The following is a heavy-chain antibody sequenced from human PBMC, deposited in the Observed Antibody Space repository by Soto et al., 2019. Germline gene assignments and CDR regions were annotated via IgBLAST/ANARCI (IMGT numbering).Heavy chain of an antibody. J-gene: IGHJ6*02. CDR3: AHHGYYSYGLEV. V-gene: IGHV2-5*02. Sequence: QITLKESGPTLVKPTQTLTLTCTFSGFSLSTSGVGVGWIRQPPGKALEWLALIYWDDDKRYSPSLKSGLTISKDTSKNQVDLTMTNMDLVDTATYYCAHHGYYSYGLEVWGQGTTVTVSS. CDR1: GFSLSTSGVG. CDR2: IYWDDDK.